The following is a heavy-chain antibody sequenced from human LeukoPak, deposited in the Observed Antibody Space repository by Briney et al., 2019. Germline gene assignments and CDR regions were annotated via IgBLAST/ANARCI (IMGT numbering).Heavy chain of an antibody. V-gene: IGHV1-46*01. D-gene: IGHD3-10*01. CDR2: INPSGGST. J-gene: IGHJ6*03. Sequence: ASVKVSCKASGYTFTSYYMHWVRQAPGQGLEWMGIINPSGGSTSYAQKFQGRVTMTRDMSTSTVYLELSSLRSEDTAVYYCARDSGILWFGENRRGYYYYYMDVWGKGTTVTVSS. CDR3: ARDSGILWFGENRRGYYYYYMDV. CDR1: GYTFTSYY.